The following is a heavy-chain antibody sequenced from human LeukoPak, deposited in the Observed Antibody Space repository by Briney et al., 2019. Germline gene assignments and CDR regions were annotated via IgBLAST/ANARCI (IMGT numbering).Heavy chain of an antibody. J-gene: IGHJ6*02. CDR1: GGTFSSYA. D-gene: IGHD3/OR15-3a*01. Sequence: ASVKVSCKASGGTFSSYAISWVRQAPGQGLEWMGRIIPILGIANYAQKFQGRVTITADKSTSTAYMELSSLRSEDTAVYYCARGGSAYDFWSGPLGYYYGMDVWGQGTTVTVSS. V-gene: IGHV1-69*04. CDR3: ARGGSAYDFWSGPLGYYYGMDV. CDR2: IIPILGIA.